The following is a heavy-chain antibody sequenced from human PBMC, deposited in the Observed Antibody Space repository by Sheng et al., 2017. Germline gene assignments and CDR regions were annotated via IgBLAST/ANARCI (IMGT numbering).Heavy chain of an antibody. CDR1: GGSFSGYY. CDR2: INHSGST. Sequence: QVQLQQWGAGLLKPSETLSLTCAVYGGSFSGYYWSWIRQPPGKGLEWIGEINHSGSTNYNPSLKSRVTISVDTSKNQFSLKLSSVTAADTAVYYCARGSDIVVVPAATRWFDPWGQGTLVTVSS. J-gene: IGHJ5*02. CDR3: ARGSDIVVVPAATRWFDP. D-gene: IGHD2-2*01. V-gene: IGHV4-34*01.